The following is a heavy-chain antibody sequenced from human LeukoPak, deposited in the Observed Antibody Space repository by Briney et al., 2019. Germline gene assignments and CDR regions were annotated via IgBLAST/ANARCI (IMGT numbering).Heavy chain of an antibody. J-gene: IGHJ3*02. Sequence: GGSLRLSCAASGFTFSSYAMHWVRQAPGKGLEWVAYIRYDGNNKNYGDSVKGRFTISRDNSKNTLYLQMNSLRAEDTAVYYCAKDWYSSSSIDAFDIWGQGTMVTVSS. V-gene: IGHV3-30*02. CDR3: AKDWYSSSSIDAFDI. D-gene: IGHD6-13*01. CDR1: GFTFSSYA. CDR2: IRYDGNNK.